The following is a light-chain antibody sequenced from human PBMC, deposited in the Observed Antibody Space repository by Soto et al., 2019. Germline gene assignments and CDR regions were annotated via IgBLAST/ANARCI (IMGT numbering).Light chain of an antibody. CDR1: TNDVGAFDY. Sequence: QSVLTQPASVSASPGQSISISRTGTTNDVGAFDYVSWYQQHPGKPPKLIIYEIFNRPSGVSHRFSGSKSGNSASLTISGLQAEDEADYYCSSYTTNNAHVFGGGTKVTVL. CDR3: SSYTTNNAHV. CDR2: EIF. J-gene: IGLJ2*01. V-gene: IGLV2-14*01.